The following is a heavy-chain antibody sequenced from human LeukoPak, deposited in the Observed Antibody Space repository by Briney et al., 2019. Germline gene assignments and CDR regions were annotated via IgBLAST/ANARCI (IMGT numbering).Heavy chain of an antibody. Sequence: PGGSLRLSCAASGFTVSSNYMRWVRQAPGKGLEWVSGIYSGGSTYYADSVKGRFTISRDNSKNTLYLQMNSLRDEDTAVYYCARAIVATILDYWGQGTLVTVSS. J-gene: IGHJ4*02. CDR2: IYSGGST. D-gene: IGHD5-12*01. V-gene: IGHV3-66*01. CDR1: GFTVSSNY. CDR3: ARAIVATILDY.